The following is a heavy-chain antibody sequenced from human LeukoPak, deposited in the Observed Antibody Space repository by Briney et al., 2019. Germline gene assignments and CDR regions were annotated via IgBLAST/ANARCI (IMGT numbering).Heavy chain of an antibody. Sequence: SETLSLTCIVSGGSISNYYWSWIRQPPGKGLEWIGYIYYSGSTNCNPSLKSRVTISVDTSKNQFSLKLSSVTAADTAVYYCARGGTRPDYYFDYWGQGTLLTVSS. CDR2: IYYSGST. CDR3: ARGGTRPDYYFDY. CDR1: GGSISNYY. J-gene: IGHJ4*02. D-gene: IGHD2-2*01. V-gene: IGHV4-59*01.